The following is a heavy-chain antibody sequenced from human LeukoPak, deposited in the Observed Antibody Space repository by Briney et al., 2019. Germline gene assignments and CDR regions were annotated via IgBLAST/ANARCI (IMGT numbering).Heavy chain of an antibody. CDR3: ARDLVMDESSDGEDY. J-gene: IGHJ4*02. CDR2: INHSGST. CDR1: GGSFSGYY. Sequence: SETLSLTCAVYGGSFSGYYWSWIRQPPGKGLEWIGEINHSGSTNYNPSLKSRVTISVDTSKNQFSLKLSSVTAADTAVYYCARDLVMDESSDGEDYWGQGTLVTVSS. V-gene: IGHV4-34*01. D-gene: IGHD3-22*01.